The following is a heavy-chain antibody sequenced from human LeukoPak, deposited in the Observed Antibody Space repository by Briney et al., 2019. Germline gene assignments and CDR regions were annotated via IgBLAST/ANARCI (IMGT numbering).Heavy chain of an antibody. Sequence: PGGSLRLSCAASGFTFSYNAMSWVRQAPGKGLEWVSAISGSGGSTYYADSVKGRFTISRDNSKNTLYLQMNSLRAEDTAVYYCAKVHRQQLVPYAFDIWGQGTMVTVSS. J-gene: IGHJ3*02. CDR3: AKVHRQQLVPYAFDI. CDR1: GFTFSYNA. CDR2: ISGSGGST. D-gene: IGHD6-13*01. V-gene: IGHV3-23*01.